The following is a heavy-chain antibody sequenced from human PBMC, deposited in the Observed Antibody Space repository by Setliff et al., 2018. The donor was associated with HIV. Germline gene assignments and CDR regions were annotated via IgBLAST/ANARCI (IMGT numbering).Heavy chain of an antibody. CDR3: AREAPRYASGAFDF. CDR1: GYTFSNFG. D-gene: IGHD3-10*01. V-gene: IGHV1-18*01. Sequence: GASVKVSCKSSGYTFSNFGVSWVRQAPGQGLEWLGYINGYSGKAHFSPRLQGRLTMTTDTSTDTVYLELRSLISDDTAIYYCAREAPRYASGAFDFWGQGTMVTVSS. J-gene: IGHJ3*01. CDR2: INGYSGKA.